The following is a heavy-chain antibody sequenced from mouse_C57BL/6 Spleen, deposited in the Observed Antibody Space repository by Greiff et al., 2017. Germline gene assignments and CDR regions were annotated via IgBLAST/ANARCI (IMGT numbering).Heavy chain of an antibody. V-gene: IGHV10-1*01. CDR2: IRSKSNNYAT. Sequence: EVQLVESGGGLVQPKGSLKLSCAASGFSFNTYAMNWVRQAPGKGLEWVARIRSKSNNYATYYADSVKDRFTISRDDSESMLYLQMNNLKTEDTAMYYCVRPYSNYVDYAMDYWGQGTSVTVSS. J-gene: IGHJ4*01. CDR3: VRPYSNYVDYAMDY. CDR1: GFSFNTYA. D-gene: IGHD2-5*01.